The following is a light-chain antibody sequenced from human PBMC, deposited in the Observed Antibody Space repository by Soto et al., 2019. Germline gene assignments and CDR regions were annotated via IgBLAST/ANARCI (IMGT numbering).Light chain of an antibody. CDR1: QSINSN. CDR3: QQYNNWPRAT. J-gene: IGKJ4*01. Sequence: VMTQSPATLSLSPGERATLSCRASQSINSNLAWYQQKPGQAPRLIIFRASSRATGLPARFSASGSGTDFNLTISSMQSEDFAFYYCQQYNNWPRATFGGGTKVETK. CDR2: RAS. V-gene: IGKV3-15*01.